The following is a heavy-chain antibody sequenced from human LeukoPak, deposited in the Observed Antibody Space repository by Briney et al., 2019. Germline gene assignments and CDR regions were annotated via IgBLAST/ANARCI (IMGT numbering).Heavy chain of an antibody. J-gene: IGHJ4*02. CDR1: GYTFTSYD. CDR2: MNPNSGNT. CDR3: ARGAGAVAGYGG. D-gene: IGHD6-19*01. V-gene: IGHV1-8*01. Sequence: GASVNVSCKASGYTFTSYDINWVRQATGQGLEWMGWMNPNSGNTGYAQKFQGRVTMTRNTSISTAYMELSSLRSEDTAVYYCARGAGAVAGYGGWGQGTLVTVSS.